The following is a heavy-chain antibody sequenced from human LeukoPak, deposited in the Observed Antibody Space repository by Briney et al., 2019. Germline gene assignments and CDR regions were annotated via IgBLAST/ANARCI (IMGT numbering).Heavy chain of an antibody. CDR2: ISYDGSNK. CDR1: GSTFSSYG. D-gene: IGHD3-22*01. J-gene: IGHJ4*02. V-gene: IGHV3-30*18. Sequence: GRSLRLSCAASGSTFSSYGMHWVRQAPGKGLEWVAVISYDGSNKYYADSVKGRFTISRDNSKNTLYLQMNSLRAEDTAVYYCAKDSGYYHQYFDYWGQGTLVTVSS. CDR3: AKDSGYYHQYFDY.